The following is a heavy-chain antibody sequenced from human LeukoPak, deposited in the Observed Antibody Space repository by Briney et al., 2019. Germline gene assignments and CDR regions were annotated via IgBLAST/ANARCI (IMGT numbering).Heavy chain of an antibody. CDR2: ISSSGSYI. J-gene: IGHJ4*02. CDR3: ARDTSARNYFDY. CDR1: GFTFSSYS. Sequence: PGGSLRLSCAASGFTFSSYSMNWVRQAPGKGLEWVSSISSSGSYIYYADSVKGRFTISRDNAKNSLYLQMNSLRAEDTAVYYCARDTSARNYFDYWGQGTLVTVSS. D-gene: IGHD2/OR15-2a*01. V-gene: IGHV3-21*01.